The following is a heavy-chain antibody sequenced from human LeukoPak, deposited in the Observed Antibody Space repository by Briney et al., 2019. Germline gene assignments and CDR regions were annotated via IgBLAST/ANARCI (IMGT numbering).Heavy chain of an antibody. V-gene: IGHV4-34*01. Sequence: SETLSLTCAVYGGSFSGYYWSWIRQPPGEGLEWIGEINHSGSTNYNPSLKSRVTISVDTSKNQFSLKLSSVTAADTAVYYCARGPSWSKTGLDYWGQGTLVTVSS. CDR2: INHSGST. CDR3: ARGPSWSKTGLDY. CDR1: GGSFSGYY. D-gene: IGHD2-8*01. J-gene: IGHJ4*02.